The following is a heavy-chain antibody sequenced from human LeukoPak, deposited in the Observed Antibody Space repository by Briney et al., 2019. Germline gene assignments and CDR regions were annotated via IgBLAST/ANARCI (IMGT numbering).Heavy chain of an antibody. J-gene: IGHJ6*04. CDR3: AELGITMIGGV. CDR1: GFTFSSYS. Sequence: GGSLRLSCAASGFTFSSYSMNWVRQAPGKGLEWVSSISSSSSYIYYADSVKGRFTISRDNVKNSLYLQMNSLRAEDTAVYYCAELGITMIGGVWGKGTTVTISS. V-gene: IGHV3-21*06. D-gene: IGHD3-10*02. CDR2: ISSSSSYI.